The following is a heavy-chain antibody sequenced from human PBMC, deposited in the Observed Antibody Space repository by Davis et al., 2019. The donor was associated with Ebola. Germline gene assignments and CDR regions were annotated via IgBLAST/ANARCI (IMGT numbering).Heavy chain of an antibody. J-gene: IGHJ4*02. D-gene: IGHD3-3*01. CDR1: GGSINSGGKY. CDR2: INHSGST. V-gene: IGHV4-34*01. CDR3: ARGPFSAIFGVVTIYFDY. Sequence: MPGGSLRLSCTVSGGSINSGGKYWSWIRQPPGKGLEWIGEINHSGSTNYNPSLKSRVTISVDTSKNQFSLKLSSVTAADTAVYYCARGPFSAIFGVVTIYFDYWGQGTLVTVSS.